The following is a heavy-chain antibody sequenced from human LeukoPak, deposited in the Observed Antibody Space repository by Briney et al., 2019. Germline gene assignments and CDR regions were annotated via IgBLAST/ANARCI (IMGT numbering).Heavy chain of an antibody. CDR2: INPGDSDT. Sequence: GESLKISCQASGYSFTSSWIGWARQLPGKGLEWMAIINPGDSDTRYSPSFQGQVTISADKPISTVYLQWGSLKASDTAMYYCARQPGAGGFDPWGQGTLVTVSS. V-gene: IGHV5-51*01. J-gene: IGHJ5*02. CDR3: ARQPGAGGFDP. D-gene: IGHD3-10*01. CDR1: GYSFTSSW.